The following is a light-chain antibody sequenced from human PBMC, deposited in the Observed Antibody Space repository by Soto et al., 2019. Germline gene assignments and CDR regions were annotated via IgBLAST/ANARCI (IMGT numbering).Light chain of an antibody. Sequence: IQMTQSPSTLSAPVGDRVTITCQASQTISTLLAWFQHKPGKAPNLLIYDASNLESGVPSRFSGSGSGTEFTLTISSRQSDDYATYFCQQYSHLFTFGQGTKLEIK. J-gene: IGKJ2*01. V-gene: IGKV1-5*01. CDR1: QTISTL. CDR2: DAS. CDR3: QQYSHLFT.